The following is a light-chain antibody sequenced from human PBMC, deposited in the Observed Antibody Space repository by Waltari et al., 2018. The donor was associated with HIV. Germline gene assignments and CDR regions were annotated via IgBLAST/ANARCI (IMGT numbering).Light chain of an antibody. Sequence: QSVLTQPPSVSGAPGQRITVSCTGGSSNIGSNYAVHWYQQLPGAPPKALISGNNARPSGVPARFSGSKPGTSASLAITGLQSEDDTDYYCAAWDDSLNAVVFGGGTKLTVL. V-gene: IGLV1-40*01. CDR3: AAWDDSLNAVV. CDR2: GNN. CDR1: SSNIGSNYA. J-gene: IGLJ2*01.